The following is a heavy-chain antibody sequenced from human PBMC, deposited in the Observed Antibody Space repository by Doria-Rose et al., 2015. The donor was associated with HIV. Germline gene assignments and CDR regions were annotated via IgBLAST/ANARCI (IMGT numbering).Heavy chain of an antibody. CDR1: GGSISHYY. V-gene: IGHV4-59*01. D-gene: IGHD1-26*01. CDR2: ILYTGST. CDR3: ARVLSGTYDY. J-gene: IGHJ4*02. Sequence: QVQLQESGPGLVKPSETLSLPCSVSGGSISHYYWSWIRQPPGKGLEYIGDILYTGSTNYSPSLKSRVSISIDTSKNKFSLRLSSVTAADTPVYYCARVLSGTYDYWGQGTPVTVSS.